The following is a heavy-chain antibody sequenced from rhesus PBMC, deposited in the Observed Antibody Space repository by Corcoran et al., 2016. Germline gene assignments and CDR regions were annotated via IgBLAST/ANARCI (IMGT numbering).Heavy chain of an antibody. CDR2: VDPEEGEA. Sequence: EVQLVQSAAEVKKPGASVKISCTASGYTFPDLSMPWVRQAPGKGLEWMGRVDPEEGEADYAQKFQDRVTITADTSTDTAYMELSSLRSEGTAVYYCARASRYWYFDLWGPGTPITISS. J-gene: IGHJ2*01. D-gene: IGHD4-29*01. CDR1: GYTFPDLS. V-gene: IGHV1-111*02. CDR3: ARASRYWYFDL.